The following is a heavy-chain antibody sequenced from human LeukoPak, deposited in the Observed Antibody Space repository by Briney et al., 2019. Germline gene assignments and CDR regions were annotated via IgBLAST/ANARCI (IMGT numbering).Heavy chain of an antibody. Sequence: GGSLRLSCAASGFTFSTYAMSWVRQDPGKGLEWVSTISGSGYSTYYADSVKGRFTISRDNSNNTLYLQMNSLRAEDTALYYWAKGDKEMATVTRNWFDPWGQGTLFTVSS. D-gene: IGHD4-17*01. CDR2: ISGSGYST. CDR1: GFTFSTYA. J-gene: IGHJ5*02. CDR3: AKGDKEMATVTRNWFDP. V-gene: IGHV3-23*01.